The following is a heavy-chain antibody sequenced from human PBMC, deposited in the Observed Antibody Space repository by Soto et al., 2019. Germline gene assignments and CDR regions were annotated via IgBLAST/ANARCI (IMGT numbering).Heavy chain of an antibody. CDR3: AKNKKESPVLLWFGELFFDY. CDR2: ISGSGGST. Sequence: GGSLRLSCAASGFTFSSYAMSWVRQAPGKGLEWVSAISGSGGSTYYADSVKGRFTISRDNSKNTLYLQMNSLRAEDTAVYYCAKNKKESPVLLWFGELFFDYWGQGTLVTVSS. J-gene: IGHJ4*02. V-gene: IGHV3-23*01. D-gene: IGHD3-10*01. CDR1: GFTFSSYA.